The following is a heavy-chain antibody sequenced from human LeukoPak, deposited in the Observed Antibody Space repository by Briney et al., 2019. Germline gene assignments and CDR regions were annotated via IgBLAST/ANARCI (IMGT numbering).Heavy chain of an antibody. D-gene: IGHD2-2*02. Sequence: PGGSLTLSCAASGFTFSSYWMSWVRQAPGKGLEGVANIKQDGSEKYYVDSVKGRFTISRDNAKNSLYLQMNSLRADDTAVYYCAREYPLKYFDYWGQGTLVTVSS. CDR3: AREYPLKYFDY. V-gene: IGHV3-7*01. J-gene: IGHJ4*02. CDR1: GFTFSSYW. CDR2: IKQDGSEK.